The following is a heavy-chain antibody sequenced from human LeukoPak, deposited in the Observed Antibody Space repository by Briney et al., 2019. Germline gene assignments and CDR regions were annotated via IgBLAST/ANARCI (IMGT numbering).Heavy chain of an antibody. J-gene: IGHJ4*02. D-gene: IGHD4-23*01. V-gene: IGHV3-21*01. CDR3: ARAAMTTVVTHLSY. CDR1: EFSFSSYY. Sequence: GGSPRLSCAASEFSFSSYYMNWVRQAPGKGLEWVSSISSSSSYIYYADSVKGRFTISRDNAKNSLYLQMNSLRAEDTAVYYCARAAMTTVVTHLSYWGQGTLVTVSS. CDR2: ISSSSSYI.